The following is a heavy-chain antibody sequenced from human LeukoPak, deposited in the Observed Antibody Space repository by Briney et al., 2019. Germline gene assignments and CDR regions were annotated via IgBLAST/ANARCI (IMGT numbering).Heavy chain of an antibody. CDR3: AKDPDSSGYYPLEYNWFDP. V-gene: IGHV1-46*01. D-gene: IGHD3-22*01. CDR2: INPSGGST. Sequence: ASVKVSCKASGYTFTSYYMHWVRQAPGQGLEWMGIINPSGGSTSYAQKFQGRVTMTRDMSTSTVYMELSSLRSEDTAVYYCAKDPDSSGYYPLEYNWFDPWGQGTLVTVSS. J-gene: IGHJ5*02. CDR1: GYTFTSYY.